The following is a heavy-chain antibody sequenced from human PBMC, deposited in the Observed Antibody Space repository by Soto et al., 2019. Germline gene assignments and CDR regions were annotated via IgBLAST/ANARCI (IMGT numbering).Heavy chain of an antibody. CDR3: AARPDAVVAFGFDI. Sequence: QVQLVESGGGVVQPGRSLRLSCAASGFTFSTYAMHWVRQAPGKGLEWVAVISYDGSNKYYADSVKGRFSISRDNSKNTLYLQMNSLRAEDTAVYYCAARPDAVVAFGFDIWGQGTMVTVSS. D-gene: IGHD2-15*01. V-gene: IGHV3-30-3*01. CDR1: GFTFSTYA. J-gene: IGHJ3*02. CDR2: ISYDGSNK.